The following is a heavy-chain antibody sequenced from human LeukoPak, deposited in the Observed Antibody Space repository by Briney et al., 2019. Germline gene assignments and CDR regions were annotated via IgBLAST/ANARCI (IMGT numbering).Heavy chain of an antibody. Sequence: ASVKVSCTTSGYTFTGYYMHWVRQAPGQGPEWMGWINPNSGGTNYAQKFQGRVTMTRDTSISTAYMELSRLRSDDTAVYYCARDGSDTKRSFDPWGQGTLVTVSS. D-gene: IGHD2-2*01. CDR3: ARDGSDTKRSFDP. V-gene: IGHV1-2*02. CDR1: GYTFTGYY. J-gene: IGHJ5*02. CDR2: INPNSGGT.